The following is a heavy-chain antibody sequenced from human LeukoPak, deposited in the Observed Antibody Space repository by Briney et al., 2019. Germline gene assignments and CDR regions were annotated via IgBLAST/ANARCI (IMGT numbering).Heavy chain of an antibody. CDR2: IWYDGSNK. D-gene: IGHD6-6*01. J-gene: IGHJ5*02. V-gene: IGHV3-33*01. CDR3: ARDHRYSSSSNWFDP. Sequence: GGSLRLSWAAPGFTFSSYGMHWVRQAPGKGLEWVAVIWYDGSNKYYADSVKGRFTISRDNSKNTLYLQMNSLRAEDTAAYYCARDHRYSSSSNWFDPWGQGTLVTVSS. CDR1: GFTFSSYG.